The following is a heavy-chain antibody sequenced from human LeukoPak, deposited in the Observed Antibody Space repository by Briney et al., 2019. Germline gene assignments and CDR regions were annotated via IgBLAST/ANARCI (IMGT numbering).Heavy chain of an antibody. D-gene: IGHD6-13*01. Sequence: SETLSLTCTVSDASISGYYWSWIRQPPGKGLEWIGYIYYTGSTNYNPSLKSRVTISVDTSKNQFSLKLRSVTAADTAVYYCARGLGAAGYDYWGQGTLVTVSS. CDR2: IYYTGST. CDR1: DASISGYY. V-gene: IGHV4-59*01. CDR3: ARGLGAAGYDY. J-gene: IGHJ4*02.